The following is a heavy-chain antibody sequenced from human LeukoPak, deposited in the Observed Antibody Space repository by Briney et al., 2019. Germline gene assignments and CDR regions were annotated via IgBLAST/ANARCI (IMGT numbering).Heavy chain of an antibody. Sequence: GESLKISCKGSGYSFTSYWIGWVRQMPGRGLEWMGLIYPGDSDTRYSPSFQGQVTISADKSISTAYLQWSSLKASDTAMYYCARLGITMVRGFSNPDQRYYFDYWGQGTLVTVSS. CDR1: GYSFTSYW. D-gene: IGHD3-10*01. CDR2: IYPGDSDT. CDR3: ARLGITMVRGFSNPDQRYYFDY. J-gene: IGHJ4*02. V-gene: IGHV5-51*01.